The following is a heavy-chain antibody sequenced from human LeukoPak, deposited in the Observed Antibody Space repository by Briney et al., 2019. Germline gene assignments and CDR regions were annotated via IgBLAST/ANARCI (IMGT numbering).Heavy chain of an antibody. J-gene: IGHJ4*02. CDR1: GFTFGDYA. Sequence: GGSLRLSCKASGFTFGDYAMHWVRQAPGKGLEYVSAISSNGGSTYYADSVKGRFTISRDNSKNTLYLQMSSLRAEDTAVYYCVKDKYGGFDYWGQGTLVTVSS. CDR2: ISSNGGST. V-gene: IGHV3-64D*06. CDR3: VKDKYGGFDY. D-gene: IGHD4-23*01.